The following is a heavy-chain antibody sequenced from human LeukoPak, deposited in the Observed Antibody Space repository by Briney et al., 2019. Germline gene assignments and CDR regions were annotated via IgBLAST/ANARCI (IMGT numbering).Heavy chain of an antibody. V-gene: IGHV4-34*01. CDR1: GGSFSGYY. Sequence: SETLSLTCAVYGGSFSGYYWSWIRQPPGKGLVWIGEINHSGSINYNPSLKSRVTISVDTSKNQFSLKLSSVTAADTAVYYCARRKSDRSSWFPGISNYFDYWGQGALVTVSS. J-gene: IGHJ4*02. D-gene: IGHD6-13*01. CDR3: ARRKSDRSSWFPGISNYFDY. CDR2: INHSGSI.